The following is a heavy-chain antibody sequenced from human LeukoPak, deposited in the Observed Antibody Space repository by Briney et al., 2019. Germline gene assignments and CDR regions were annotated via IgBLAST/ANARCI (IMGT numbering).Heavy chain of an antibody. Sequence: GGSLRLSCAASGFTFSSYGMHWVRQAPGKGLEWVAVIWYDGSNKYYADSVKGRFTISRDNPKNTLYLQMNSLRAEDTAVYYCAKEAYSSSHTAMDVWGKGTTVTVSS. V-gene: IGHV3-33*06. CDR3: AKEAYSSSHTAMDV. CDR1: GFTFSSYG. D-gene: IGHD6-13*01. J-gene: IGHJ6*03. CDR2: IWYDGSNK.